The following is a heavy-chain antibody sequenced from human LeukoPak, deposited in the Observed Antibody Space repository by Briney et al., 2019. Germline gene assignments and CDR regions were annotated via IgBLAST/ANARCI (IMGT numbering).Heavy chain of an antibody. D-gene: IGHD6-13*01. J-gene: IGHJ4*02. Sequence: SETLSLTCTVSGDSISSSNYYWGWIRLPPGKGLEWIGSIYYSGSTYYNPSLKSRVTISVDTSKNQFSLKLSSVTAADTAVYYCARQDGSSSWSFFDYWGQGTLVTVFS. V-gene: IGHV4-39*01. CDR3: ARQDGSSSWSFFDY. CDR2: IYYSGST. CDR1: GDSISSSNYY.